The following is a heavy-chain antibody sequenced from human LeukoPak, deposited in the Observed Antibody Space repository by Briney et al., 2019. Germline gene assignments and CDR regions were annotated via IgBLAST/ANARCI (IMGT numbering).Heavy chain of an antibody. CDR3: ARGERSLVAAQFDL. V-gene: IGHV4-34*01. CDR1: GGSFSGYY. Sequence: SETLSLTCAVYGGSFSGYYWSWIRQPPGKGLEWIGEINHSGSTNYNPSLKSRVTISADTSKNQFSLKLSSLTAADTAVYYCARGERSLVAAQFDLWGRGTLVTVSS. CDR2: INHSGST. D-gene: IGHD2-15*01. J-gene: IGHJ2*01.